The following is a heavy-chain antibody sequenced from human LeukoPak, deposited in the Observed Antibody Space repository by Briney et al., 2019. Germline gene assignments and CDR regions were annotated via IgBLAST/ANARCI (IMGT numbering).Heavy chain of an antibody. V-gene: IGHV1-2*02. CDR3: AKVMYCSSTSCRTGFDP. J-gene: IGHJ5*02. CDR1: GYTFTGYY. CDR2: INPNSGGT. Sequence: ASVKVSCKASGYTFTGYYMHWVRQAPGQGLEWMGWINPNSGGTNYAQKFQGRVTMTRDTSISTAYMELSRLRSDDTAVYYCAKVMYCSSTSCRTGFDPWGQGTLVTVSS. D-gene: IGHD2-2*01.